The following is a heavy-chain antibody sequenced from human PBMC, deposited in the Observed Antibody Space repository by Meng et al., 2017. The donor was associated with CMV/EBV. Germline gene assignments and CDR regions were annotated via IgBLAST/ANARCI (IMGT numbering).Heavy chain of an antibody. Sequence: SQTLSLTCAISGDSVSSNSAAWNWIRQSPSRGLEWLGRTYYRSKWYNDYAVSVKSRITINPDTSKNQFSLQLNSVTPDDTAVYYCARDHGVGATYYYYYGMDVWGQGTTVTVSS. V-gene: IGHV6-1*01. CDR2: TYYRSKWYN. J-gene: IGHJ6*02. CDR3: ARDHGVGATYYYYYGMDV. D-gene: IGHD1-26*01. CDR1: GDSVSSNSAA.